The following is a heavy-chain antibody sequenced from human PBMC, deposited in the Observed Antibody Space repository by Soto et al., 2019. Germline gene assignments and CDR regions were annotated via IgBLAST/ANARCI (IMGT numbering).Heavy chain of an antibody. Sequence: QVQLQQWGAGLLKPSETLSLTCAVYGGSFSRYYWSWIRQSPAKALEWIGEINSSGATKFNPSFAGPVNPSIPHSNKHFPLTLTSVPVAATAVYFCARASLNLPHFACVLRQCDFVHWGQGPLVTVSS. CDR1: GGSFSRYY. CDR3: ARASLNLPHFACVLRQCDFVH. CDR2: INSSGAT. D-gene: IGHD3-9*01. J-gene: IGHJ4*02. V-gene: IGHV4-34*01.